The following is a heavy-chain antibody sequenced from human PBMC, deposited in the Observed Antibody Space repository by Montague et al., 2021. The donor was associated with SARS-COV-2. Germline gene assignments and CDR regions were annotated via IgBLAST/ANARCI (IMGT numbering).Heavy chain of an antibody. V-gene: IGHV4-34*01. CDR3: ARGAREGYGCRLGSFDS. CDR2: INHRGST. Sequence: SETLSLTCAVYGGSFIGYYWNWFLQPPPEGLVWCGDINHRGSTNYYPSLQSRVTMSVDTSKNQFSLKLSSVTAADTAVYYCARGAREGYGCRLGSFDSWGQGTLVTVSS. J-gene: IGHJ4*02. CDR1: GGSFIGYY. D-gene: IGHD3-10*01.